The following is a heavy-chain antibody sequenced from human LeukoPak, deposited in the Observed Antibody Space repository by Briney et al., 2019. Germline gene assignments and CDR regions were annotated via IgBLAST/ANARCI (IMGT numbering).Heavy chain of an antibody. J-gene: IGHJ3*02. CDR1: GGPISSGSYY. V-gene: IGHV4-61*02. CDR2: IYTSGST. CDR3: AREDPRAFDI. Sequence: SQTLSLTCTVSGGPISSGSYYWSWIRQPAGKGLEWIGRIYTSGSTNYNPSLKSRVTISVDTSKNQFSLKLSSVTAADTAVYYCAREDPRAFDIWGQGTMVTVSS.